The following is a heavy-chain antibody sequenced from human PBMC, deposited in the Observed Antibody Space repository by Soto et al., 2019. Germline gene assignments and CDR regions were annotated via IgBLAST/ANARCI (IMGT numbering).Heavy chain of an antibody. CDR3: AREGGDYVSAAFDI. CDR2: ISNNRSNK. J-gene: IGHJ3*02. Sequence: GGSLRLSCAASGFTFSSYSMNWVRQAPGKGLEWVSFISNNRSNKYYADSVKGRFTISRDNSKNTLYLQMNSLRAEDTAVYYCAREGGDYVSAAFDIWGQGTMVTVSS. CDR1: GFTFSSYS. D-gene: IGHD4-17*01. V-gene: IGHV3-21*01.